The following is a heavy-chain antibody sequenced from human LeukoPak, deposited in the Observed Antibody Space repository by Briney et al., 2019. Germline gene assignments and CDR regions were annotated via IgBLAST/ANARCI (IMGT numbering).Heavy chain of an antibody. J-gene: IGHJ6*04. D-gene: IGHD3-10*02. Sequence: GGSLRLSCAVSGFTFSNYWMSWARQSPGKGLEWVANIYLDGSRAYYVDSVKGRFTISRDNAKNSLFLQMNSLRAEDTAVYYCAELGITMIGGVWGKGTTVTISS. CDR2: IYLDGSRA. V-gene: IGHV3-7*01. CDR3: AELGITMIGGV. CDR1: GFTFSNYW.